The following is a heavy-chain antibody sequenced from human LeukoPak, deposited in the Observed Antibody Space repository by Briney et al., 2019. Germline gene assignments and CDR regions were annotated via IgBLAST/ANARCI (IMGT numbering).Heavy chain of an antibody. D-gene: IGHD6-19*01. Sequence: PSETLSLTCAVYGGSFSGYYWSWIRQPPGKGLEWIGEINHSGSTNYNPSLKSRVTISVDTSKNQFSLKLSSVTAADTAVCYCARPGGRYLGPRIAVAGTRRGWFDPWGQGTLVTVSS. J-gene: IGHJ5*02. CDR2: INHSGST. CDR3: ARPGGRYLGPRIAVAGTRRGWFDP. V-gene: IGHV4-34*01. CDR1: GGSFSGYY.